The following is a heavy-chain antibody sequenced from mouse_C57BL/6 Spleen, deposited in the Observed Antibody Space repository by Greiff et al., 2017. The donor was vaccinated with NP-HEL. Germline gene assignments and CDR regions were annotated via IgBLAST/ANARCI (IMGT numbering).Heavy chain of an antibody. Sequence: VQLQQSGAELVKPGASVKISCKASGYAFSSYWMNWVKQGPGKGLEWIGQIYPGDGDTNYNGKFKGKATLTADKSSSTAYMQLSSLTSEDSAVYFCARDYYGSSSSYWYFDVWGTGTTVTVSS. V-gene: IGHV1-80*01. J-gene: IGHJ1*03. D-gene: IGHD1-1*01. CDR1: GYAFSSYW. CDR2: IYPGDGDT. CDR3: ARDYYGSSSSYWYFDV.